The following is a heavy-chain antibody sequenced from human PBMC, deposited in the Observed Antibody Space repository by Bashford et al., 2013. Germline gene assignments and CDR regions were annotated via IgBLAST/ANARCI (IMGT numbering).Heavy chain of an antibody. D-gene: IGHD3-10*01. CDR3: ARDPGSGGVEIDV. CDR1: GASIGAGDYY. V-gene: IGHV4-30-4*01. J-gene: IGHJ3*01. CDR2: VYYSGAT. Sequence: SETLSLTCNVSGASIGAGDYYWTWLRQFPGKGLQWIGYVYYSGATSYHPSLKSRSTISIDTSKNLFSLRLTSVTVADTAKYFCARDPGSGGVEIDVWGQGTMVTVSS.